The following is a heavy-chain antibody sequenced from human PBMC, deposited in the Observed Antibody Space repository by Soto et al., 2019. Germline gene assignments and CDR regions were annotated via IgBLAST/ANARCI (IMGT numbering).Heavy chain of an antibody. CDR1: GFTFSSYS. Sequence: EVQLVESGGGLVQPGGSLRLSCAASGFTFSSYSMNWVRQAPGKGLEWVSYISSSSTIYYADSVKGRFTISRDNAKNSQYLQMNSLRAEDTAVYYCGSASGQPFPGWFDRWGQGTLVTVSS. CDR2: ISSSSTI. D-gene: IGHD6-13*01. J-gene: IGHJ5*02. V-gene: IGHV3-48*01. CDR3: GSASGQPFPGWFDR.